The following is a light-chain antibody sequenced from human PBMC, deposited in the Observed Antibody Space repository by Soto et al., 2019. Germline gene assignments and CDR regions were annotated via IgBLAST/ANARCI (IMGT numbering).Light chain of an antibody. J-gene: IGLJ2*01. CDR1: SSNVESYNL. CDR2: EGS. V-gene: IGLV2-23*01. Sequence: QSALTQPASVSGSPGQSITISCTRSSSNVESYNLVSWYQHPPGKAPKLIIYEGSERPSGVSNRFSGAQSGHTASLTISGLQAEDEADYYCSSYAHAVVFGGGTKLTVL. CDR3: SSYAHAVV.